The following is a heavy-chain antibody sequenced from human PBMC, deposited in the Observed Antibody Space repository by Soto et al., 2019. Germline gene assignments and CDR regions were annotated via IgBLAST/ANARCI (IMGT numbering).Heavy chain of an antibody. J-gene: IGHJ6*02. Sequence: PAGSLRLSWAASGFSFSSYWMSWVRPPPGKVLEWVANIKQDGSEKYYVDSVKGRFTISRYNAKNSLYMQMNCLRAEDTAVYYCARTDTIFGVVIRDYYYYGMDVWGQGTTVTVSS. CDR2: IKQDGSEK. CDR1: GFSFSSYW. V-gene: IGHV3-7*01. CDR3: ARTDTIFGVVIRDYYYYGMDV. D-gene: IGHD3-3*01.